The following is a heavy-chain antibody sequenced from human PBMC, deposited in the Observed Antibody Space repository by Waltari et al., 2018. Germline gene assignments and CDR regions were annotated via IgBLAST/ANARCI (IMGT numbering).Heavy chain of an antibody. Sequence: EVQLVESGGVVVQPGRSLRLSCAASGFSFDDYTMHWVRHAPGKSLEWVSLITGDGGSIFYADSVKGRFSISRDNSKDSLYLQMNSLRNEVTALYYCAKEGRTSSHFDYWGQGTLVTVSS. J-gene: IGHJ4*02. CDR2: ITGDGGSI. CDR3: AKEGRTSSHFDY. V-gene: IGHV3-43*01. CDR1: GFSFDDYT.